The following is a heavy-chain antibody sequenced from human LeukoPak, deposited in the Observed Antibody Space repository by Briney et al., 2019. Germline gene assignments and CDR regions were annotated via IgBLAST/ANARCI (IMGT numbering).Heavy chain of an antibody. V-gene: IGHV4-4*07. CDR2: IYTSGST. CDR3: ARASTAVRGVIISRHAFDI. Sequence: SETLSLTCAVSGYSISSSYYWSWIRQPAGKGLEWIGRIYTSGSTNYNPSLKSRVTMSVDTSKNQFSLKLSSVTAADTAVYYCARASTAVRGVIISRHAFDIWGQGTMVTVSS. J-gene: IGHJ3*02. CDR1: GYSISSSYY. D-gene: IGHD3-10*01.